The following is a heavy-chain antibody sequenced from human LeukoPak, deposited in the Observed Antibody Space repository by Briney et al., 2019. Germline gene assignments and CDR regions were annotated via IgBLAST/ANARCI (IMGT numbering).Heavy chain of an antibody. V-gene: IGHV4-34*01. Sequence: SETLSLTCAVYGGSFSGYYWSWIRQPPGKGLEWIGEINHSGSTNYNPSLKSRVTISVDTSKNQFSLKLSSVTAANTAVYYCARGPPVVVVVAATPRYDYWGQGTLVTVSS. CDR3: ARGPPVVVVVAATPRYDY. CDR1: GGSFSGYY. CDR2: INHSGST. D-gene: IGHD2-15*01. J-gene: IGHJ4*02.